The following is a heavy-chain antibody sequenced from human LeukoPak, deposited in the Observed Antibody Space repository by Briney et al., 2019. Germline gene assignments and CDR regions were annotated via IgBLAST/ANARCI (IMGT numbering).Heavy chain of an antibody. CDR3: ARGGYDSYYYYYNGMDV. V-gene: IGHV3-21*01. D-gene: IGHD5-12*01. CDR2: ISSSSSYI. J-gene: IGHJ6*02. CDR1: GFTFSSYS. Sequence: GGSLRLSCAASGFTFSSYSMNWVRQAPGKGLEWVSSISSSSSYIYYADSVKGRFTISRDNAKNSLYLQMNSLRAEDTAVYYCARGGYDSYYYYYNGMDVWGQGTTVTVSS.